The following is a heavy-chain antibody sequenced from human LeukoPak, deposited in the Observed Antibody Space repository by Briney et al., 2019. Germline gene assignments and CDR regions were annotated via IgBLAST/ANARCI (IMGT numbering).Heavy chain of an antibody. CDR3: VRGGFFDP. CDR2: IRGNGINT. J-gene: IGHJ5*02. Sequence: PGRSLRLSCAASGFTFSSYAITWVRQAPGKGLEWVSGIRGNGINTYYADSVRGRFTISRDNSKNTLFLQMSSLRPEDTAVYYCVRGGFFDPWGQGTLVTVSS. CDR1: GFTFSSYA. V-gene: IGHV3-23*01. D-gene: IGHD3-10*01.